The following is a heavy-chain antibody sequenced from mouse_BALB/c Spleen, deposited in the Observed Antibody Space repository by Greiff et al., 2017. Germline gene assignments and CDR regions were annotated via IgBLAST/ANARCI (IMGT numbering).Heavy chain of an antibody. D-gene: IGHD2-10*01. J-gene: IGHJ3*01. CDR1: GFNIKDTY. CDR2: IDPANGNT. Sequence: EVMLVESGAELVKPGASVKLSCTASGFNIKDTYMHWVKQRPEQGLEWIGRIDPANGNTKYDPKFQGKATITADTSSNTAYLQLSSLTSEDTAVYYCARSSYYGNHFAYWGQGTLVTVSA. V-gene: IGHV14-3*02. CDR3: ARSSYYGNHFAY.